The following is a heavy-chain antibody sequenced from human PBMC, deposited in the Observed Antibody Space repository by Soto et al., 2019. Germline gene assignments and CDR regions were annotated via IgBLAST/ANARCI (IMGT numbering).Heavy chain of an antibody. CDR3: AKVKLGVGAGLYYYGMDV. CDR2: ISYDGSNK. Sequence: PGGSLRLSCAASGFTFSSYGMHWVRQAPGKGLEWVAVISYDGSNKYYADSVKGRFTISRDNSKNTLYLQMNSLRAEDTAVYYCAKVKLGVGAGLYYYGMDVWGQGTTVTVP. V-gene: IGHV3-30*18. D-gene: IGHD3-16*01. J-gene: IGHJ6*02. CDR1: GFTFSSYG.